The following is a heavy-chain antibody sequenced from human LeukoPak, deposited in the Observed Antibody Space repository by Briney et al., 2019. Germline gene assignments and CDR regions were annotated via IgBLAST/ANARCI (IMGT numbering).Heavy chain of an antibody. CDR1: GGSISSSSYY. D-gene: IGHD5-18*01. CDR2: IYYSGST. CDR3: ARQRDTAMAQPYYFDY. J-gene: IGHJ4*02. V-gene: IGHV4-39*01. Sequence: SETLSLTCTVSGGSISSSSYYWGWIRQPPGKGLEWIGSIYYSGSTYYNPSLKSRVTISVDTSKNQFSLKLSSVTAADTAVYYRARQRDTAMAQPYYFDYWGQGTLVTVSS.